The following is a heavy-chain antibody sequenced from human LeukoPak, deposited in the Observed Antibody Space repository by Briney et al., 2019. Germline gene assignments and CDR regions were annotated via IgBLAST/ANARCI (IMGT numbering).Heavy chain of an antibody. CDR1: GFTFSSYD. CDR2: ISYDGSNK. V-gene: IGHV3-30*18. D-gene: IGHD6-13*01. J-gene: IGHJ4*02. CDR3: AKWFLPIAPAGTEVF. Sequence: GGSLRLSCAASGFTFSSYDIHWVRQAPGKGLDWVAVISYDGSNKYYADSVKGRFTISRDNSKNTLSLHMNSLRAEDTALYYCAKWFLPIAPAGTEVFWGQGTLVTVSS.